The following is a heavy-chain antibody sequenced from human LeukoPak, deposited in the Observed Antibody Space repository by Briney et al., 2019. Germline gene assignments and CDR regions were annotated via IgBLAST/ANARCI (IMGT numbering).Heavy chain of an antibody. CDR2: ISWNSGSI. V-gene: IGHV3-9*01. CDR3: ARSETYDHFDY. Sequence: GRSLRLSCAASGFTFDDYAMHWVRQAPGKGLEWVSGISWNSGSIGYADSVKGRFTISRDNAKNSLYLQMNSLRAEDTAVYYCARSETYDHFDYWGQGTLVTVSS. J-gene: IGHJ4*02. CDR1: GFTFDDYA. D-gene: IGHD5-12*01.